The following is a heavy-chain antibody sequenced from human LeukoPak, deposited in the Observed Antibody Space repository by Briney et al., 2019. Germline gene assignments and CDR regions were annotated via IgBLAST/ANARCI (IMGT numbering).Heavy chain of an antibody. V-gene: IGHV1-8*01. CDR3: ARGLPVAVAGYYPDY. D-gene: IGHD6-19*01. CDR1: GYTFTSYD. Sequence: ASVKVSCKASGYTFTSYDINWVRQATGQGLEWMGWMNPNSGNTGYAQKFQGRVTMTRNTSISTAYVELSSLRSEDTAVYYCARGLPVAVAGYYPDYWGQGTLVTVSS. CDR2: MNPNSGNT. J-gene: IGHJ4*02.